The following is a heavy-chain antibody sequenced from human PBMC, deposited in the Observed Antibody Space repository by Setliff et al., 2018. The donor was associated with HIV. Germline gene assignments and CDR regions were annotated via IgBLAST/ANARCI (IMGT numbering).Heavy chain of an antibody. D-gene: IGHD3-9*01. CDR1: GGSISSYY. V-gene: IGHV4-4*08. CDR2: IFTSGST. CDR3: ARQTWEYYDTLTGYYRSPKNFDS. Sequence: SETLSLTCTVSGGSISSYYWSWMRQPPGKGLEWIGYIFTSGSTNYNPSLKSRVTISLDTSKNQFFLKLSSVTAPDTAIYYCARQTWEYYDTLTGYYRSPKNFDSWGQGTLVTVSS. J-gene: IGHJ4*02.